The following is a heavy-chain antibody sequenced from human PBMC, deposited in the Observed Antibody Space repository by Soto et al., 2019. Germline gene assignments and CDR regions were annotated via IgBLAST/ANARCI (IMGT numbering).Heavy chain of an antibody. CDR2: INSDGSST. CDR1: GFTFSSYW. J-gene: IGHJ4*02. CDR3: AVGYCSGGSCLD. V-gene: IGHV3-74*01. Sequence: PGGSLRLSCAASGFTFSSYWMHWVRQAPGKGLVWVSRINSDGSSTSYADSVKGRFTISRDNAKNTLYLQMNSLRAEDTAVYYCAVGYCSGGSCLDWGQETLVTVSS. D-gene: IGHD2-15*01.